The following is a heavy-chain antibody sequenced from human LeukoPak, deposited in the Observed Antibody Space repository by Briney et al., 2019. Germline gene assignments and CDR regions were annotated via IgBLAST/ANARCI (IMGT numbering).Heavy chain of an antibody. V-gene: IGHV1-69*06. Sequence: SVKVSCKASGGTFSSYAISWVRQAPGQGLEWMGGIIPIFGTANYAQKFQGRVTITADKSTSTAYMELSSLRSEDTAVYYCAREGPSYYVWGSYRFPYYFDYWGQGTLVTVSS. CDR2: IIPIFGTA. D-gene: IGHD3-16*02. J-gene: IGHJ4*02. CDR1: GGTFSSYA. CDR3: AREGPSYYVWGSYRFPYYFDY.